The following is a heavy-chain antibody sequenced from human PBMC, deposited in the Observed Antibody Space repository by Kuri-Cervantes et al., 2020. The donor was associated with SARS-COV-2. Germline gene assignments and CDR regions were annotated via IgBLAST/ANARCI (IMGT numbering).Heavy chain of an antibody. CDR3: ARGPDCSSTSCYLGFDY. J-gene: IGHJ4*02. CDR1: GFAFRGNA. D-gene: IGHD2-2*01. V-gene: IGHV3-53*01. Sequence: GGSLRLSCAASGFAFRGNAMSWVRQAPGKGLEWVSAIYSGGSTYYADSVKGRFTISRDNSKNTLYLQMNSLRAEDTAVYYCARGPDCSSTSCYLGFDYWGQGTLVTVSS. CDR2: IYSGGST.